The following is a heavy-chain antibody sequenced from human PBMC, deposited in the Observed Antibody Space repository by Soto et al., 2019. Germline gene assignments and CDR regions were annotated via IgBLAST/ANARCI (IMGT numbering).Heavy chain of an antibody. CDR1: GGSISSGSYY. CDR2: IYSTEST. V-gene: IGHV4-31*03. Sequence: SETLSLTCTVSGGSISSGSYYWSWIRQHPGKGLEWIGYIYSTESTNYNPSLKSRLSISVDMSASQFSLKLSSVTVADTAVYYCARSDSSGKTRYYFDHWGQGTRVTVAS. J-gene: IGHJ4*02. CDR3: ARSDSSGKTRYYFDH. D-gene: IGHD3-22*01.